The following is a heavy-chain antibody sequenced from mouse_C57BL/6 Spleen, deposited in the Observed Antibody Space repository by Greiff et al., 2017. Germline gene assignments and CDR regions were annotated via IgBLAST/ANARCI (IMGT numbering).Heavy chain of an antibody. J-gene: IGHJ2*01. CDR1: GISITTGNYR. V-gene: IGHV3-5*01. Sequence: EVQLKESGPGLVKPSQTVFLTCTVTGISITTGNYRWRWIRQFPGNKLEWIGYIYYSGTITYNPSLTSRTTTTRDTPKNQFFLEMNSLTAEDTATDYCARESAQATDYWGQGTTLTVSS. CDR3: ARESAQATDY. D-gene: IGHD3-2*02. CDR2: IYYSGTI.